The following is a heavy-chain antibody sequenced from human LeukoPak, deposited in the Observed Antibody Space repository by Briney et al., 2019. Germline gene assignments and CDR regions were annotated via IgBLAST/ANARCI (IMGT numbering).Heavy chain of an antibody. CDR2: IWYDGSDK. Sequence: GGSLRLSCEASRFTFTSFGMHWVRQAPGKGLEWVAFIWYDGSDKYYADSVKGRFTISRDNSLNTLYLQMNSLKVEDTAVYYCARDHPLDGNFFDYWGQGTLVTVSS. CDR3: ARDHPLDGNFFDY. J-gene: IGHJ4*02. V-gene: IGHV3-33*01. D-gene: IGHD1-14*01. CDR1: RFTFTSFG.